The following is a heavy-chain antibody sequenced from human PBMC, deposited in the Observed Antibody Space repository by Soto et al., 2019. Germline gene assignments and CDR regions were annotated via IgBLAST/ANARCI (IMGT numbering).Heavy chain of an antibody. V-gene: IGHV1-18*01. Sequence: ASVKVSCKASGYTFTSYGISWVRQDHGQGLEWMGWISAYNGNTNYAQKLQGRVTMTTDTSTSTAYMELRSLRSDDTAVYYCAREGMTTVTTSWFDPWGQGTLVTVSS. J-gene: IGHJ5*02. CDR3: AREGMTTVTTSWFDP. CDR1: GYTFTSYG. D-gene: IGHD4-4*01. CDR2: ISAYNGNT.